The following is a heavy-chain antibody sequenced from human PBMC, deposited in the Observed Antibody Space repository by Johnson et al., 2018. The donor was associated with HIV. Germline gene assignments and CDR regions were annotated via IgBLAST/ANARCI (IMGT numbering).Heavy chain of an antibody. CDR2: ISYDGSNK. V-gene: IGHV3-30*04. CDR1: GFTFSSYA. D-gene: IGHD6-6*01. Sequence: QVQLVESGGGVVQPGRSLRLSCAASGFTFSSYAMHWVRQAPGKGLEWVAVISYDGSNKYYADSVKGRFTISRDNSKNTLYLQMNSLGGEDTAVYYCARATPCNSSGSPDAFDILGQRTIVTVS. CDR3: ARATPCNSSGSPDAFDI. J-gene: IGHJ3*02.